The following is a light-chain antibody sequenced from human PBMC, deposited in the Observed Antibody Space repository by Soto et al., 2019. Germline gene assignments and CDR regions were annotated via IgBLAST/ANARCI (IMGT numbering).Light chain of an antibody. J-gene: IGLJ3*02. Sequence: QLVLTQSPSASASLGASVKLTCNLSSGHSSYAIAWHQQQPEKGPRYLMKLNSDDSHSKGDGIPDRFSGSSSGAERYLTISSLQSEDEADYYCQTWGTGIQVFGGGTKLTVL. CDR3: QTWGTGIQV. CDR2: LNSDDSH. V-gene: IGLV4-69*01. CDR1: SGHSSYA.